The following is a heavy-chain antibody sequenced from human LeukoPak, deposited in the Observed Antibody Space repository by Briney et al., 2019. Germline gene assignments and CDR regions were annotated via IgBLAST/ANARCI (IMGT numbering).Heavy chain of an antibody. V-gene: IGHV3-23*01. D-gene: IGHD1-1*01. CDR2: ISGSGGST. CDR1: GFIFSGYY. J-gene: IGHJ4*02. CDR3: AKAKTGDS. Sequence: GGSLRLSCAASGFIFSGYYMSWIRQAPGKGLEWVSAISGSGGSTYYADSVKGRFTISRDNSKNTLYLQMNSLRAEDTAVYYCAKAKTGDSWGQGTLVTVSS.